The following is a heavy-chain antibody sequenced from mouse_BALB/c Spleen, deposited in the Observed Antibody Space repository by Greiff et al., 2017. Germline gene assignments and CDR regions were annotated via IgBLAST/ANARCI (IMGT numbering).Heavy chain of an antibody. J-gene: IGHJ3*01. V-gene: IGHV5-17*02. CDR2: ISSGSSTI. D-gene: IGHD2-10*02. CDR3: ARPYGNYVFAY. Sequence: EVQLVESGGGLVQPGGSRKLSCAASGFTFSSYGMHWVRQAPEKGLEWVAYISSGSSTIYYADTVKGRFTISRDKPKNTLFLQMTSLRSEDTAMYYCARPYGNYVFAYWGQGTLVTVSA. CDR1: GFTFSSYG.